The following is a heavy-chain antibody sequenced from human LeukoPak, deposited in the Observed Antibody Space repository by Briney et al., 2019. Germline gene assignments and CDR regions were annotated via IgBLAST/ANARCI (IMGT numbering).Heavy chain of an antibody. CDR2: ISGSGGST. J-gene: IGHJ5*02. CDR3: ARDLGQYYDTSDNWFDP. D-gene: IGHD3-22*01. Sequence: PGGSLRLSCTASGFTFSSYGMSWVRQAPGKGLDWVSAISGSGGSTYYADSVKVRFTISRDNAKNSLNLQMNSLRAEDTAVYYCARDLGQYYDTSDNWFDPWGQGTLVTVSS. CDR1: GFTFSSYG. V-gene: IGHV3-23*01.